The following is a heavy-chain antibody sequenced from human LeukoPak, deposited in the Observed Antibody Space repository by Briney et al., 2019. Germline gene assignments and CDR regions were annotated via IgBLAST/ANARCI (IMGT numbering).Heavy chain of an antibody. J-gene: IGHJ5*02. CDR2: IYYSGST. D-gene: IGHD1-14*01. V-gene: IGHV4-59*08. CDR3: ARALVLGSWFDP. Sequence: PSETLSLTCTVSGGSLSSYYWSWIRQPPGKGLEWIGYIYYSGSTNYNPSLKSRVTISVDTSKNQFSLKLSSVTAADTAVYYCARALVLGSWFDPWGQGTLVTVSS. CDR1: GGSLSSYY.